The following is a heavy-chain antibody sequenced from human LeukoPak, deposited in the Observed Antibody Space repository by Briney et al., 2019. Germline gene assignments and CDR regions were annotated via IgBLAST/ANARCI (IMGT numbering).Heavy chain of an antibody. Sequence: PSETLSLTCTVSGGSISSYYWSWVRQPPGKGLEWIGYIYYSGSTNYNPSLKSRVTISVDTSKNQFSLKLSSVTAADTAVYYCARGRYNWNDVFFVYWGQGTLVTVSS. D-gene: IGHD1-20*01. CDR1: GGSISSYY. V-gene: IGHV4-59*01. J-gene: IGHJ4*02. CDR3: ARGRYNWNDVFFVY. CDR2: IYYSGST.